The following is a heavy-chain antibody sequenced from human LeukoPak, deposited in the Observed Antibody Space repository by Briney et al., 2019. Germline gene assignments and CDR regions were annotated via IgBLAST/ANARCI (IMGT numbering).Heavy chain of an antibody. CDR1: GYTFTSYD. Sequence: ASVKVSCKASGYTFTSYDFNWVRQATGQGPEWMGWMNPNSGNTGYAQKFQGRVTMTRDTSTSTVYMELSSLRSEDTAVYYCARAGYYYDSSGLDPWGEGTLVTVSS. V-gene: IGHV1-8*01. D-gene: IGHD3-22*01. CDR3: ARAGYYYDSSGLDP. CDR2: MNPNSGNT. J-gene: IGHJ5*02.